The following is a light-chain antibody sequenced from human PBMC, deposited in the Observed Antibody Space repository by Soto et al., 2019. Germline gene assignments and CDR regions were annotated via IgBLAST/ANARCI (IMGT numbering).Light chain of an antibody. CDR2: DVS. V-gene: IGKV3-11*01. Sequence: EIVLTQSPATLSLSXGERATLSXXASQSISSYLAWYQQKPGQAPRLLIYDVSNRATGTPARFSASGTGTDFTLTISDVQPEDFAVYYCHQRQSWPRTFGQGTKVDIK. J-gene: IGKJ1*01. CDR1: QSISSY. CDR3: HQRQSWPRT.